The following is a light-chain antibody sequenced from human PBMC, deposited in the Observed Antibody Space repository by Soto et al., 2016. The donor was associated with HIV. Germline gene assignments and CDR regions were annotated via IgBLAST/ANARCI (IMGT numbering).Light chain of an antibody. J-gene: IGKJ1*01. CDR2: KAS. Sequence: DIQMTQSPSTLSASVGDRVTITCRASQSISNWLAWYQQKPGKAPRLLIYKASTLESGVPSRFSGSGYGTEFTLTISSLRPDDFATYYCQQYNSYSRTFGQGTKVEIK. CDR3: QQYNSYSRT. CDR1: QSISNW. V-gene: IGKV1-5*03.